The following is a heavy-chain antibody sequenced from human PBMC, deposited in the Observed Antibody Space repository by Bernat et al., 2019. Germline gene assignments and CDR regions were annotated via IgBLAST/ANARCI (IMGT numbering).Heavy chain of an antibody. CDR2: ISSSGSTI. V-gene: IGHV3-48*03. CDR3: ARGDTAALFDYYYMDV. Sequence: EVQLVESGGGLVQPGGSLRLSCAASGFTFSSYEMNWVRQAPGKGLEWVSYISSSGSTIYYADSVKGRFTISRDNAKNSLYLQMNSLRAEDTAVYYCARGDTAALFDYYYMDVWGKGTTVTVSS. D-gene: IGHD5-18*01. J-gene: IGHJ6*03. CDR1: GFTFSSYE.